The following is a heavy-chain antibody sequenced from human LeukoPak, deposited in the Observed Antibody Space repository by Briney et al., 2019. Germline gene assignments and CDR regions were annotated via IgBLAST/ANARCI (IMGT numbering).Heavy chain of an antibody. CDR3: AKDHSVIVVVVAALYD. V-gene: IGHV3-23*01. Sequence: GGSLRLSCAASGFTFSSYAVSWVRQAPGKGLEWVSAISGSGGSTYYADSVKGRFTISRDNSKNTLYLQMNSLRAEDTAVYYCAKDHSVIVVVVAALYDWGQGTLVTVSS. CDR2: ISGSGGST. CDR1: GFTFSSYA. J-gene: IGHJ4*02. D-gene: IGHD2-15*01.